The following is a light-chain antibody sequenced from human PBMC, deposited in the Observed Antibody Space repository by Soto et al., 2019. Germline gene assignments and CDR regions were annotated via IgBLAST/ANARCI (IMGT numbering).Light chain of an antibody. CDR1: QSIGRY. Sequence: DIVLTQSPDTLSLSPGERATLSCRASQSIGRYLVWFQQKPGQAPRLLIYDASTRATGIPARFSGSGSGADFTLTISSLEPEDFAVYYCQQRSYWPLTFGGGTKV. V-gene: IGKV3-11*01. CDR3: QQRSYWPLT. J-gene: IGKJ4*01. CDR2: DAS.